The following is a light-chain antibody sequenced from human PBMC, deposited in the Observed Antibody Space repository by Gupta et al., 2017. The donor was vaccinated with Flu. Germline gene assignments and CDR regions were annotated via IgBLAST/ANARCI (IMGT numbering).Light chain of an antibody. V-gene: IGKV3-20*01. Sequence: EIVLTQSPGTLSLSPGDRATLSCRASQSVSSSYLAWYQQKPGQAPRLLIYGENSRATGIPDRFSGSGSGTDFTLTISRLEPEDFAVYFCQQYGRTLTFGPGTKVDIK. CDR1: QSVSSSY. J-gene: IGKJ3*01. CDR2: GEN. CDR3: QQYGRTLT.